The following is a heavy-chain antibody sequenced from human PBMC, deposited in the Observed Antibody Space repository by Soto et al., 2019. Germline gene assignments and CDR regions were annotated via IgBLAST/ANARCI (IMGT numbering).Heavy chain of an antibody. V-gene: IGHV2-26*01. CDR2: IFSNDEK. J-gene: IGHJ6*02. Sequence: SGPTLVNPTETLTLTCTVSGFSLINARMVVSWIRQPPGNALEWLAHIFSNDEKSYSTSLKSRLTISKDTSKSQVVLTMTNMDPVDTATYYCARIFRDILTGVYYYGMDVWGQGTTVTVSS. CDR1: GFSLINARMV. D-gene: IGHD3-9*01. CDR3: ARIFRDILTGVYYYGMDV.